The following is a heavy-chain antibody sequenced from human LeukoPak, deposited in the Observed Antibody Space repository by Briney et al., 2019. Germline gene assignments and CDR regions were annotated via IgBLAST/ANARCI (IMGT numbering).Heavy chain of an antibody. D-gene: IGHD1-1*01. V-gene: IGHV3-30*03. CDR3: ASTTNYYGMDV. CDR1: GFTFSSYG. CDR2: ISYDGSNK. J-gene: IGHJ6*02. Sequence: GGSLRLSCAASGFTFSSYGMHWVRQAPGKGLEWVAVISYDGSNKYYADSVKGRFTISRDNSKNTLYLQMNSLRAEDTAVYYCASTTNYYGMDVWGQGTTVTVSS.